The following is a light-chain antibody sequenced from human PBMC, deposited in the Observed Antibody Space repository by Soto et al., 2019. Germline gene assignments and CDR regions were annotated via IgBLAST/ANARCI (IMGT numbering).Light chain of an antibody. CDR1: SSDVGGYKY. CDR3: SSYTSSSTWV. J-gene: IGLJ3*02. CDR2: EVS. V-gene: IGLV2-14*01. Sequence: QSALTQPASVSGSPGQSITISCTGTSSDVGGYKYVSWYQQHPGKAPKVMIYEVSSRPSGVSNRFSGSKSGNTASLTISGLQAEDEADYYCSSYTSSSTWVFGGGTKLTVL.